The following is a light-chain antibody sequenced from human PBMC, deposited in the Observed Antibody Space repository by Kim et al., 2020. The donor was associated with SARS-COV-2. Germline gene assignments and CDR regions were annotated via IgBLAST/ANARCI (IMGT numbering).Light chain of an antibody. CDR3: QQSYSALPYT. V-gene: IGKV1-39*01. Sequence: ASVGDRVTITCRTSQSIGSHLNWYQQKPGKAPELLIYETFTLQSGVPSRFSGSGSGTDFTLTIISLQPEDFATYYCQQSYSALPYTFGQGTKLEI. CDR1: QSIGSH. J-gene: IGKJ2*01. CDR2: ETF.